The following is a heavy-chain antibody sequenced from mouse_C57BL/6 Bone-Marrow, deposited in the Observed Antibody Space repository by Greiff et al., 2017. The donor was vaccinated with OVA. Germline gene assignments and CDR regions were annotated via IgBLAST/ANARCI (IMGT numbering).Heavy chain of an antibody. D-gene: IGHD6-1*01. V-gene: IGHV1-54*01. J-gene: IGHJ2*01. CDR3: ARGQLGD. CDR1: GYAFTNYL. Sequence: QVQLQQSGAELVRPGTSVKVSCKASGYAFTNYLLEWVKQRPGQGLAWIGVINPGSGGTNYNEKFKGKATLTADKSSSPAYMQLSSLTSEDSAVYFCARGQLGDWGQGTTLTVSS. CDR2: INPGSGGT.